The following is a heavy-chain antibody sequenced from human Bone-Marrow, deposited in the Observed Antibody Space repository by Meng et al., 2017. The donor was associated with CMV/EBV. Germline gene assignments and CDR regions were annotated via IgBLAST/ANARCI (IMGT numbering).Heavy chain of an antibody. D-gene: IGHD2-8*02. CDR1: GGSISRGHYW. V-gene: IGHV4-39*06. CDR2: ISNTGAT. Sequence: SETLSLTCNVSGGSISRGHYWWAWIRQPPGKRLEYIGSISNTGATYSNPTLQSRINISSDTSKNQVPLRLKSVTAADTAVYYCAREDIVLVVPSIQLYGDRGWFDTWGQGTLVTVSS. J-gene: IGHJ5*02. CDR3: AREDIVLVVPSIQLYGDRGWFDT.